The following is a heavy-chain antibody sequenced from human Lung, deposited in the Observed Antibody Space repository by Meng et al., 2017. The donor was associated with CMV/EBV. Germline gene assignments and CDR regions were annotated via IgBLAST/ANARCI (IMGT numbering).Heavy chain of an antibody. J-gene: IGHJ6*02. V-gene: IGHV3-74*01. CDR2: INSDGSST. D-gene: IGHD3-10*01. Sequence: SXAASGFTFSSYWMHWVRQAPGKGLVWVSRINSDGSSTSYADSVKDRFTISRDDAKNTLYLQMNSLRAEDTAVYYCARDRRVRGVKGGPRYYAMDVWGQGTXVTVSS. CDR3: ARDRRVRGVKGGPRYYAMDV. CDR1: GFTFSSYW.